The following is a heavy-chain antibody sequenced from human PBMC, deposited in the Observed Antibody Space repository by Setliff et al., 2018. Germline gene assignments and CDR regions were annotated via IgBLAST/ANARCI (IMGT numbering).Heavy chain of an antibody. CDR3: ARLALTGYDSSGYYFYYYYYMDV. CDR2: ISTSGSTS. CDR1: GFSFSNYG. V-gene: IGHV3-48*01. Sequence: PGGSLRLSCVASGFSFSNYGMTWVRQAPGKGLEWISYISTSGSTSYYADSVKGRFTISRDNANQSLYLQMSSLRAEDTAVYYCARLALTGYDSSGYYFYYYYYMDVWGKGTPVTVSS. J-gene: IGHJ6*03. D-gene: IGHD3-22*01.